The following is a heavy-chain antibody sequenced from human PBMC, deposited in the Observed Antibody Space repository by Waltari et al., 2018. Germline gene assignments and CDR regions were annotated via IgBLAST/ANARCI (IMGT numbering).Heavy chain of an antibody. CDR1: GFTFSSYA. J-gene: IGHJ4*02. D-gene: IGHD3-22*01. V-gene: IGHV3-30*01. CDR3: ARVDYYDSSGNLPVDY. CDR2: ISYDGSNK. Sequence: QVQLVESGGGVVQPGRSLRLSCAASGFTFSSYAMPWVRQAPGKGLEWVAVISYDGSNKYYADSVKGRFTISRDNSKNTLYLQMNSLRAEDTAVYYCARVDYYDSSGNLPVDYWGQGTLVTVSS.